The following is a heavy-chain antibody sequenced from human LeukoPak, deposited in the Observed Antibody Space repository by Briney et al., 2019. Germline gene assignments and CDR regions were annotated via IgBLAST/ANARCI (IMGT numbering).Heavy chain of an antibody. CDR2: IYHSGST. V-gene: IGHV4-4*02. D-gene: IGHD6-13*01. CDR1: GGSISSSNW. Sequence: PSETLSLTCAVSGGSISSSNWWSWVRQPPGKGLEWIGEIYHSGSTNYNPSLKSRVTISVDTSKNQFSLKLSSVTAADTAVYYCARGRAAAGTRWFDPWGQGTLVTVSS. CDR3: ARGRAAAGTRWFDP. J-gene: IGHJ5*02.